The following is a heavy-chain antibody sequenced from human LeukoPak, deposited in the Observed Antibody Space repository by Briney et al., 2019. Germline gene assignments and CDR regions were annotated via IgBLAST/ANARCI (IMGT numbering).Heavy chain of an antibody. D-gene: IGHD1-26*01. CDR3: AKGSGSYLPNWFDL. CDR2: ISWNSGSI. Sequence: GGSLRLSCAASGFTFDDYAMPWVRQAPGKGLEWVSGISWNSGSIGYADSVKGRFTISRDNAKNSLYLQMNSLRAEDTALYYCAKGSGSYLPNWFDLWGQGTLVTVSS. J-gene: IGHJ5*02. V-gene: IGHV3-9*01. CDR1: GFTFDDYA.